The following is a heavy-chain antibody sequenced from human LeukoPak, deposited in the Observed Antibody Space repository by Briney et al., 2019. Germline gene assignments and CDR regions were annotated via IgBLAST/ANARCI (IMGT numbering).Heavy chain of an antibody. CDR2: INPNSGGT. V-gene: IGHV1-2*02. CDR3: AREQPGSPIYYFDY. D-gene: IGHD5-24*01. CDR1: GYSFTEYY. J-gene: IGHJ4*02. Sequence: ASVTDSCKGCGYSFTEYYMHWVRQAAGQGLAWMGWINPNSGGTNFAQKFQDRVTMTRDTSINTAYMELNRLRSDDTAVYYCAREQPGSPIYYFDYWGQGTLVTVSS.